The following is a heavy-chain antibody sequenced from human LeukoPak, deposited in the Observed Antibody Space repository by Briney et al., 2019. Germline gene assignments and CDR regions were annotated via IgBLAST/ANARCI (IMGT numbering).Heavy chain of an antibody. Sequence: GGSLRLSCAASGFTFSSYWMSWVRQAPGKGLEWVANIKQDGGEKYYVDSVRGRFTISRDNAKNSLYLQMNSLRAEDTAVYYCAREGAASAFDIWGQGSMVTVSS. CDR3: AREGAASAFDI. D-gene: IGHD1-26*01. J-gene: IGHJ3*02. V-gene: IGHV3-7*01. CDR2: IKQDGGEK. CDR1: GFTFSSYW.